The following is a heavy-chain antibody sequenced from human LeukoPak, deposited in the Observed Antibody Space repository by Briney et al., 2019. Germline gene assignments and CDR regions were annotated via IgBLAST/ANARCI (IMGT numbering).Heavy chain of an antibody. J-gene: IGHJ4*02. Sequence: GGSLRLSCAASGFTFSSYGMHWVRQAPGKGLERVAVIWYDGSNKYYADSVKGRFTISRDNSKNTLYLQMNSLRAEDTAVYYCASGYSGSYWDYFGYWGQGTLVTVSS. CDR1: GFTFSSYG. D-gene: IGHD1-26*01. CDR3: ASGYSGSYWDYFGY. CDR2: IWYDGSNK. V-gene: IGHV3-33*01.